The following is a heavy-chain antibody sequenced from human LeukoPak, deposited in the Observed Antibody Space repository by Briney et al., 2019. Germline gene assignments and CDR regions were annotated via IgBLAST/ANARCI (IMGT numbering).Heavy chain of an antibody. CDR3: ARRPRGWFGELPRAGYYYMDV. V-gene: IGHV4-34*01. Sequence: SETLSLTCAVYGESFSGYYWSWIRQPPGKGLEWIGEINHSGSTNYNPSLKSRVTISVDTSKNQFSLKLSSVTAADTAVYYCARRPRGWFGELPRAGYYYMDVWGKGTTVTISS. CDR1: GESFSGYY. D-gene: IGHD3-10*01. CDR2: INHSGST. J-gene: IGHJ6*03.